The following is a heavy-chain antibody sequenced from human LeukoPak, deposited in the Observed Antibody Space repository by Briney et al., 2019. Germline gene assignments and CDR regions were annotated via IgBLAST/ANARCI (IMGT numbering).Heavy chain of an antibody. J-gene: IGHJ4*02. CDR1: GGSISSYY. Sequence: PSETLSLTCTVSGGSISSYYWGWIRQPPGKGLEWIGSIYYSGSTYYNPSLKSRVTISVDTSKNQFSLKLSSVTAADTAVYYCARFHSSGYYGLDYWGQGTLVTVSS. CDR3: ARFHSSGYYGLDY. V-gene: IGHV4-39*07. D-gene: IGHD3-22*01. CDR2: IYYSGST.